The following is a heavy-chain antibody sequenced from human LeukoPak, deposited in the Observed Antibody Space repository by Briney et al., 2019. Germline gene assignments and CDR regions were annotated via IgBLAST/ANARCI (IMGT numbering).Heavy chain of an antibody. V-gene: IGHV3-48*01. CDR1: GFTFSNFN. Sequence: GGSLRLSCAASGFTFSNFNMNWVRQAPGKGLEWVSYISGNSSTIYYADSVRGRFTISRDNSKNTLYLQMNSLRAEDTAVYYCAKLTVVTRSWGQGTLVTVSS. CDR2: ISGNSSTI. D-gene: IGHD4-23*01. J-gene: IGHJ5*02. CDR3: AKLTVVTRS.